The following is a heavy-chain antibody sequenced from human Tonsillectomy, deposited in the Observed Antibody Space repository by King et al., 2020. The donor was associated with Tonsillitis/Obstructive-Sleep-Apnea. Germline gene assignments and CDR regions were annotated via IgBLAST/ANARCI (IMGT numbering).Heavy chain of an antibody. J-gene: IGHJ6*03. Sequence: VQLVESGGGLVKPGGSLRLSFAASGCTFRSYSLNWVRQAPGKGLEWVSSVNSKSFYRYSSDSVKGRFTISRDNAQNSLYLQMNSMRAEDTAVYYCSNAQDVATSYYYMDLWGKGTTVTVSS. V-gene: IGHV3-21*01. CDR3: SNAQDVATSYYYMDL. CDR1: GCTFRSYS. CDR2: VNSKSFYR. D-gene: IGHD2-15*01.